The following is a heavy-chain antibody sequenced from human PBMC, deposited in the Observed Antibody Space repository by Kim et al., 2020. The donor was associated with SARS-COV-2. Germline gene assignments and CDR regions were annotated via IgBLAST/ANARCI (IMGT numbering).Heavy chain of an antibody. CDR3: AKGLRARIVGNFDY. V-gene: IGHV3-33*06. D-gene: IGHD1-26*01. Sequence: ADTVKGHFTISRDNSKNTMYLQMNSLRAEDTAVYYCAKGLRARIVGNFDYWGQGTLVTVSS. J-gene: IGHJ4*02.